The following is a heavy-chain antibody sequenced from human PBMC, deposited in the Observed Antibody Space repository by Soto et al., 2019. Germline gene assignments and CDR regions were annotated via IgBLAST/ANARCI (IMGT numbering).Heavy chain of an antibody. V-gene: IGHV4-39*01. D-gene: IGHD3-3*01. CDR1: VGSISSSPYY. J-gene: IGHJ5*02. CDR2: IYHSGTT. CDR3: ARSQYDEYEDKWFYH. Sequence: SETLSLTCTFSVGSISSSPYYCGWFRQPPWKGLQWIGSIYHSGTTFYNPSLRSRVTISVDTSKNQFSLKLRSLTAADTAVYYCARSQYDEYEDKWFYHWGQGTMVTVSS.